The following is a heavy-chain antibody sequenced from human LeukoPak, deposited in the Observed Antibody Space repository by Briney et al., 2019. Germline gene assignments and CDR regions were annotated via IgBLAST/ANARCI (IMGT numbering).Heavy chain of an antibody. CDR1: GFTFSNAW. CDR3: TTRNYYDSSGYYFRFDC. Sequence: AGGSLRLSCAASGFTFSNAWMSWVRQTPGKGLEWVGHISSKTDGGTTDYAAPVKGRFTISRDGSENTLYLQMNSLKPEDTAVYYCTTRNYYDSSGYYFRFDCWGQGTLVTVSS. V-gene: IGHV3-15*01. CDR2: ISSKTDGGTT. J-gene: IGHJ4*02. D-gene: IGHD3-22*01.